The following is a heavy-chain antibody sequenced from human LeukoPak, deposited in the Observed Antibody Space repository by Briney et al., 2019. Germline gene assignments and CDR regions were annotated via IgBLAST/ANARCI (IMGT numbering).Heavy chain of an antibody. V-gene: IGHV3-30-3*01. Sequence: GGSLRLSCAASGFTFSSYAMHWVRQAPGKGLEWVAVISYDGSNKYYADSVKGRFTISRDNSKNTLYLQMNSLRAEDTAVYYCARDPPNSRAFDYWGQGTLVTVSS. CDR3: ARDPPNSRAFDY. CDR1: GFTFSSYA. D-gene: IGHD6-13*01. CDR2: ISYDGSNK. J-gene: IGHJ4*02.